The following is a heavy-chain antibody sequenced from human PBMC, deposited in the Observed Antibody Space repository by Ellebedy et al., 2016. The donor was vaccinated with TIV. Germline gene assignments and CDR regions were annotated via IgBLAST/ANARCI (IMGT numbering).Heavy chain of an antibody. CDR1: GFSISSAYY. D-gene: IGHD6-19*01. V-gene: IGHV4-38-2*02. CDR2: FYYGENT. CDR3: ARDLRQLAYNWFDP. J-gene: IGHJ5*02. Sequence: MPSETLSLTCTVSGFSISSAYYWGWIRPPPGKGLEWIGSFYYGENTYYNPSLKSRVTISADTSKNQFSLKLSSVTAADTAVYYCARDLRQLAYNWFDPWGQGILVTVSS.